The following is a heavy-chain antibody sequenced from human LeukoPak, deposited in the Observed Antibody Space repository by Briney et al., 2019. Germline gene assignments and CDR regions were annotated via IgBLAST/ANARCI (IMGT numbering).Heavy chain of an antibody. D-gene: IGHD1-26*01. CDR2: VYYSGST. Sequence: SETLSLTCTVSGGTFSSYYWSWIRQPPGKGLEWIGYVYYSGSTNYNPSLKSRVTISVDTSKNQFSLKLSSVTAADTAVYYCARVASGSYFGSFDYWGQGTLVTVSS. CDR3: ARVASGSYFGSFDY. V-gene: IGHV4-59*01. J-gene: IGHJ4*02. CDR1: GGTFSSYY.